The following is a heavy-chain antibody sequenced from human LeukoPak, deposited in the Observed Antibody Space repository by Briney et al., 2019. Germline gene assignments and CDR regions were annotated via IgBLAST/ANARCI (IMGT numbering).Heavy chain of an antibody. CDR3: ARHADYRTYYFDY. CDR2: IYYSGST. V-gene: IGHV4-39*01. D-gene: IGHD4-11*01. CDR1: GGSISSSSYY. J-gene: IGHJ4*02. Sequence: SETLSLTCTVSGGSISSSSYYWGWSRQPPGKGLEWIGSIYYSGSTYYNPSLQSRVTISVDTSKNQFSLKLSSVTAADTAVYYCARHADYRTYYFDYWGKGTLVTVSS.